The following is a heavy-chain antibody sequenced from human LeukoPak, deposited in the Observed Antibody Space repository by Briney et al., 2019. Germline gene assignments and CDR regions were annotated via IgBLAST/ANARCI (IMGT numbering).Heavy chain of an antibody. J-gene: IGHJ3*02. V-gene: IGHV1-46*01. Sequence: ASVKVSCKASGYTFTSYYMHWVPQAPGQGLEWMGIINPSGGSTSYAQKFQGRVTMTRDTSTSTVYMELSSLRSEDTAVYYCAREPPLTTVVTPEDAFDIWGQGTMVTVSS. CDR3: AREPPLTTVVTPEDAFDI. D-gene: IGHD4-23*01. CDR2: INPSGGST. CDR1: GYTFTSYY.